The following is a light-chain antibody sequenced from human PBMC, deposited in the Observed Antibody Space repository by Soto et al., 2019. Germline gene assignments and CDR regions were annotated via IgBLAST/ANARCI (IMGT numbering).Light chain of an antibody. CDR2: DAV. J-gene: IGKJ1*01. Sequence: ELTQSPATLSLSPGERATLSCRASQSVSSFLVWYQQKPGQAPRLLIYDAVNRVTGIPARFSGSGSGTDFTLTIRSLQSEDFAVYYCQQYSIRRTCGQGTKVDIK. CDR1: QSVSSF. V-gene: IGKV3-11*01. CDR3: QQYSIRRT.